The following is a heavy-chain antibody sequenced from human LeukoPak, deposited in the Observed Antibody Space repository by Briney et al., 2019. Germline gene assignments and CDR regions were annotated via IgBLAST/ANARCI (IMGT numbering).Heavy chain of an antibody. CDR3: ARDGGVGGGIFGVVGDDAFDI. V-gene: IGHV4-4*07. Sequence: SETLSLTCTVSGGSISNYYWNWIRQPARKGLEWIGRIYSSGGTHYNPSLKTRVTISVDTSKNQFSLKLSSVTVAETAVYYCARDGGVGGGIFGVVGDDAFDIWGQGTRVTVSS. CDR1: GGSISNYY. D-gene: IGHD3-3*01. J-gene: IGHJ3*02. CDR2: IYSSGGT.